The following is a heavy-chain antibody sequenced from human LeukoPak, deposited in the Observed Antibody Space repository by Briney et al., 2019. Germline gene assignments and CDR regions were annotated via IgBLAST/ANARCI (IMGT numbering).Heavy chain of an antibody. CDR1: GFTFSNAW. CDR2: IKSKTDGGTT. J-gene: IGHJ4*02. CDR3: TTDNWNVGVFDY. V-gene: IGHV3-15*01. Sequence: GGSLRLSCAASGFTFSNAWMSWVRQAPGKGLEWVGRIKSKTDGGTTDYAAPVKGRFTISRDDSKNTLYLQMNSLKTEDTAVYYCTTDNWNVGVFDYWGQGTLVTVSS. D-gene: IGHD1-1*01.